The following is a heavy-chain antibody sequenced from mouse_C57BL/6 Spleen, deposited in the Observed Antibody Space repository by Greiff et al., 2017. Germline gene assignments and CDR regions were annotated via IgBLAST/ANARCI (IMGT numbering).Heavy chain of an antibody. J-gene: IGHJ2*01. CDR3: ARWGGDY. CDR2: INPSTGGT. Sequence: VQLQQSGPELVKPGASVKISCTASGYSFTGYYMNWVKQSPEKSLEWIGEINPSTGGTTYNQKFKAKATLTVDKSSSTAYMQLKSLTSEDSAVDYCARWGGDYWGQGTTLTVSS. CDR1: GYSFTGYY. V-gene: IGHV1-42*01.